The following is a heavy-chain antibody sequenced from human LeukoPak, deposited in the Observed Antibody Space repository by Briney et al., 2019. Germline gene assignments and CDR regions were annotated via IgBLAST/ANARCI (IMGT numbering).Heavy chain of an antibody. J-gene: IGHJ4*02. CDR1: GFPFSSYE. D-gene: IGHD3-9*01. Sequence: GGSLRLSCAASGFPFSSYEMNWVRQAPGKGLEWVSVIYRDGSSYYAESVKGRFTISRDNSKNTLYIQMNSLRAEDTAVYYCARSFYDILIGYYQYFDYWGQGNPGHRLL. V-gene: IGHV3-66*01. CDR2: IYRDGSS. CDR3: ARSFYDILIGYYQYFDY.